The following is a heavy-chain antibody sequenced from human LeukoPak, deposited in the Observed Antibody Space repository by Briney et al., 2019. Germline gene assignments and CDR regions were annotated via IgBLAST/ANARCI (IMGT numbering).Heavy chain of an antibody. CDR2: ISISGSKT. J-gene: IGHJ4*02. V-gene: IGHV3-23*01. CDR1: EFDFSSHA. Sequence: PGGSLRLSCAASEFDFSSHAMTWVRQAPGKGLEWVSAISISGSKTYYADSVKGRFTISRDNSKNTLYLQMNSLRGEDTAVYYCARDRSGSYLSGPPDYWGQGTLVTVSS. D-gene: IGHD1-26*01. CDR3: ARDRSGSYLSGPPDY.